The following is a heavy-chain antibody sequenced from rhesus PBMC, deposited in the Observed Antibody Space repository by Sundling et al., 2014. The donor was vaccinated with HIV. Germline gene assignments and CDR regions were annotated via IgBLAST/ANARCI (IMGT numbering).Heavy chain of an antibody. Sequence: QVQLQESGPGVVKPSETLSLTCAVSGGSISDTYRWTWIRQPPGKGLEWIGYIYGRSINTNYNPSLKSRVTVSKDTSKNQFSLNLISVTAADTALYYCARSNPLYLDFDVWGPGVLVTVSS. CDR3: ARSNPLYLDFDV. J-gene: IGHJ5-1*01. D-gene: IGHD3-3*01. CDR2: IYGRSINT. V-gene: IGHV4S10*01. CDR1: GGSISDTYR.